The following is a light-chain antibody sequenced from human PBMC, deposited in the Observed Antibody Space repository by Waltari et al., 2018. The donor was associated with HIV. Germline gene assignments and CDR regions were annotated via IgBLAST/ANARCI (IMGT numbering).Light chain of an antibody. CDR3: QSADSSGNWL. J-gene: IGLJ3*02. CDR2: KNT. CDR1: ALSKKY. Sequence: SYELTQPPSVSVSPGQTARITCSGDALSKKYAYWYQQKPGRAPVVVIYKNTRKSSGIPARFSGSTSGTTVTLTISGVQAEDEADYYCQSADSSGNWLFGGGTKLTVV. V-gene: IGLV3-25*03.